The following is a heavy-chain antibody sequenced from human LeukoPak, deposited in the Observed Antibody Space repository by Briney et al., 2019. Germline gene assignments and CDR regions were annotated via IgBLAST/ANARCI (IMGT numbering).Heavy chain of an antibody. CDR2: IRSKAYGGTT. CDR1: GFTFGDYA. J-gene: IGHJ4*02. Sequence: GGSLRLSCTASGFTFGDYAVSWVRQAPGKGLEWVGFIRSKAYGGTTEYAASVKGRFTISRDDSKSIAYLQMNSLKTEDTAVYYCTRTTTILRYFDWLSDYWGQGTLVTVPS. V-gene: IGHV3-49*04. D-gene: IGHD3-9*01. CDR3: TRTTTILRYFDWLSDY.